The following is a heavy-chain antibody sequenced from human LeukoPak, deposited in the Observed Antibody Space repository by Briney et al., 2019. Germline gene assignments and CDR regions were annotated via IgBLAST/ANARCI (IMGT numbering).Heavy chain of an antibody. CDR3: ARLVALEMATSPYYYYYMDV. V-gene: IGHV5-51*01. CDR1: GYSFTSYW. D-gene: IGHD5-24*01. J-gene: IGHJ6*03. CDR2: IYPGDSDT. Sequence: GESLKISCKGSGYSFTSYWIGWVRQMPGKGLEWMGIIYPGDSDTRYSPSFQGQVTISADKSISTAYLQWSSLKASDTAMYYCARLVALEMATSPYYYYYMDVWGKGTTVTVSS.